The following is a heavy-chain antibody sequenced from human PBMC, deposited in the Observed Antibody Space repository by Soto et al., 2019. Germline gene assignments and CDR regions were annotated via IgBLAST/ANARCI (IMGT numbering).Heavy chain of an antibody. J-gene: IGHJ4*02. CDR2: INHSGST. CDR3: ARSRRYNWNYFSDY. D-gene: IGHD1-7*01. V-gene: IGHV4-34*01. Sequence: SETLSLTCALYGGSFSCYYWSWIRQPPGKGLEWIGEINHSGSTNYNPSLKSRVTISVDTSKNQFSLKLGFVTAADTAVYYCARSRRYNWNYFSDYWGQGTLVTVSS. CDR1: GGSFSCYY.